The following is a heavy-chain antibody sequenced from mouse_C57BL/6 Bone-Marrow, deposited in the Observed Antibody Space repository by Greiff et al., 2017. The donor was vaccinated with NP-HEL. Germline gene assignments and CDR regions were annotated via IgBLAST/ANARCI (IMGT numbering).Heavy chain of an antibody. CDR1: GYTFTDYY. D-gene: IGHD2-4*01. Sequence: EVQLQQSGPELVKPGASVKISCKASGYTFTDYYMNWVKQSHGKSLEWIGDINPNNGGTSYNQKFKGKATLTVDKSSSTADLELRSLTSEDFAVYYCAIPAYDYDGYYFDYWGQGTTLTVSS. CDR2: INPNNGGT. CDR3: AIPAYDYDGYYFDY. J-gene: IGHJ2*01. V-gene: IGHV1-26*01.